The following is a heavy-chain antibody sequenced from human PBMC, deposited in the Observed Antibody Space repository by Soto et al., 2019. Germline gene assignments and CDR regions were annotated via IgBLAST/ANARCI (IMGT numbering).Heavy chain of an antibody. Sequence: QVQLVESGGGVVQPGRSLRLSCAASGFTFSSYGMHWVRQAPGKGLEWVAVISYDGSNKYYADSVKGRFTISRDNSKNTLYLQMNRLRAEDTAVYYCAKGRRITMVRGGPNWFDPWGQVTLVTVAS. J-gene: IGHJ5*02. V-gene: IGHV3-30*18. D-gene: IGHD3-10*01. CDR3: AKGRRITMVRGGPNWFDP. CDR1: GFTFSSYG. CDR2: ISYDGSNK.